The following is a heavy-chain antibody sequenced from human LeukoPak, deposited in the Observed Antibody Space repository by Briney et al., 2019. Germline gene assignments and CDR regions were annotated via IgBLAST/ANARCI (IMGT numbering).Heavy chain of an antibody. CDR1: GGSFSGYY. CDR3: ARGFWNDRRPDAFDI. Sequence: SETLSLTCAVYGGSFSGYYWSWIRQPPGKGLEWIGEINHSGSTNYNPSLKSRVTISVDTSKNQFSLKLSSVTAADTAVYYCARGFWNDRRPDAFDIWGQGTMVTVSS. D-gene: IGHD1-1*01. V-gene: IGHV4-34*01. CDR2: INHSGST. J-gene: IGHJ3*02.